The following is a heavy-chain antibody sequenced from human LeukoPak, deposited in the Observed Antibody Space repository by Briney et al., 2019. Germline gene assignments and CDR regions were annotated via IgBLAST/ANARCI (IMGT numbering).Heavy chain of an antibody. Sequence: SETLSLTCAVYGGSFSGYNWSWIRPPPGEGVGWIGEINDSGRTNYDPSLKSRVTISVDTTKNQLSLKLTSVTAANTPVYYCVRRPPLPNDNDRSGYSDSLDIWGQGTMVTVSS. CDR2: INDSGRT. CDR1: GGSFSGYN. CDR3: VRRPPLPNDNDRSGYSDSLDI. V-gene: IGHV4-34*01. J-gene: IGHJ3*02. D-gene: IGHD3-22*01.